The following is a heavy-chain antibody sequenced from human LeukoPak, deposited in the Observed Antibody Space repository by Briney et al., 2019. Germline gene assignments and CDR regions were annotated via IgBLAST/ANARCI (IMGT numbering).Heavy chain of an antibody. CDR1: GFTFSSYA. Sequence: PGGSLRLSCAASGFTFSSYAMSWVRQAPGKGLEWVSGISGGGGSIHYADSVKGRFTISRDNSKNTLYLQMNSLRAEDTAVYYCARLPIRDNIAVAGNYYYYGMDVWGQGTTVTVSS. V-gene: IGHV3-23*01. CDR3: ARLPIRDNIAVAGNYYYYGMDV. D-gene: IGHD6-19*01. CDR2: ISGGGGSI. J-gene: IGHJ6*02.